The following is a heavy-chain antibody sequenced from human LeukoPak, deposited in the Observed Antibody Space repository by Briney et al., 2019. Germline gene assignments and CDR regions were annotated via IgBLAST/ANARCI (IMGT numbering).Heavy chain of an antibody. Sequence: PGGSLRLSCAASGFTFSSYWMHWVRQAPGKAVVWVLHFKSDGKTNYADSVKGRFTISRDNAKNTVSLQMNSLRAEDTGVYYCARAPSEIGGYYPEYFRHWGQGTLVTVSS. CDR2: FKSDGKT. CDR3: ARAPSEIGGYYPEYFRH. CDR1: GFTFSSYW. V-gene: IGHV3-74*01. J-gene: IGHJ1*01. D-gene: IGHD3-22*01.